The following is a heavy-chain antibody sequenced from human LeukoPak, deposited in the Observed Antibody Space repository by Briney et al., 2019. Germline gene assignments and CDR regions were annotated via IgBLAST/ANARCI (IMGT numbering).Heavy chain of an antibody. CDR1: GGSISSYY. CDR3: ARHDGIAVAGLDY. D-gene: IGHD6-19*01. J-gene: IGHJ4*02. V-gene: IGHV4-59*08. Sequence: KASETLSLTCTVSGGSISSYYWSWIRQPPGKGLEWIGYIYYSGSTNYNPSLKSRVTISVGTSKNQFSLKLSSVTAADTAVYYCARHDGIAVAGLDYWGQGTLATVSS. CDR2: IYYSGST.